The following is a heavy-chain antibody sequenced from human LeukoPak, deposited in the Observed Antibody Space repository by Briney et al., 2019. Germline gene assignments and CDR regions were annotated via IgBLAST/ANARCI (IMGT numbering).Heavy chain of an antibody. J-gene: IGHJ3*02. CDR2: ISAYNGNT. CDR3: ARDLGRWPQSGDAFDI. Sequence: ASVKVSCKASGYTFTSYGISWVRQAPGQGLEWMGWISAYNGNTNYAQKLQGRVTKATATSTSTAYMELRSLRSDETAVYYCARDLGRWPQSGDAFDIWGQGTMVTVSS. D-gene: IGHD5-24*01. CDR1: GYTFTSYG. V-gene: IGHV1-18*01.